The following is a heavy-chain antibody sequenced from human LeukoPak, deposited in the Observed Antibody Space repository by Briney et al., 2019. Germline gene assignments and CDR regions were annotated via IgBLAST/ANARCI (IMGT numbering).Heavy chain of an antibody. V-gene: IGHV4-31*03. CDR3: ARASSGYLHAVSHAFDI. Sequence: PSQTLSLTCTVSGDSINSSGYFWSWIRQHPGKGLEWIGYIYYSGSTYYNPSLKSRVTISVDKSKNQFSLKLSSVTAADTAVYYCARASSGYLHAVSHAFDIWGQGTMVTVSS. CDR1: GDSINSSGYF. CDR2: IYYSGST. D-gene: IGHD3-22*01. J-gene: IGHJ3*02.